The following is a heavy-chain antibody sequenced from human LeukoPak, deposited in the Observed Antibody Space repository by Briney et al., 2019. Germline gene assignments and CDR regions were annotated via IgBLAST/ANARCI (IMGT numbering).Heavy chain of an antibody. J-gene: IGHJ4*02. CDR1: GFTFDDYA. D-gene: IGHD6-19*01. CDR3: AKDIVRSGSGWWAPQGRVFDY. Sequence: GGSLRLSCAASGFTFDDYAMHWVRQAPGKGLEWVSGISWNSGSIGYADSVKGRFTISRDNAKNSLYLQMNSLRAEDTALYYCAKDIVRSGSGWWAPQGRVFDYWGQGTLVTVSS. CDR2: ISWNSGSI. V-gene: IGHV3-9*01.